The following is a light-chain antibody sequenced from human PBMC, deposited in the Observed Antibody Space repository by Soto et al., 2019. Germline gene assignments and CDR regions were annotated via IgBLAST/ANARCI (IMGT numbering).Light chain of an antibody. Sequence: DIQMTQSPSTLSASVGDRVTITCRASQGINNYLAWYQLKPGRAPKVLIYDASSLQGGVPSRFSGSRSWTEFTLTISSLQPDDSATYYGQQYNDYALYSVGQGTRLESK. CDR3: QQYNDYALYS. CDR1: QGINNY. CDR2: DAS. V-gene: IGKV1-5*01. J-gene: IGKJ2*03.